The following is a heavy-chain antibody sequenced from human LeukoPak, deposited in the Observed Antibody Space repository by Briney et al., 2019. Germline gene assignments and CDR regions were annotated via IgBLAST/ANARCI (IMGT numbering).Heavy chain of an antibody. CDR3: ASSHYSSTWYVYDY. Sequence: ASVKVSCKASGYIFTNYDINWMRQAPGQGLEWMGWVNPNSGITGYAQKFQGRVTMTRNTSISTAYMELSGLRSDDTAVYYCASSHYSSTWYVYDYWGQGTLVTVSS. V-gene: IGHV1-8*01. D-gene: IGHD2-2*01. CDR1: GYIFTNYD. CDR2: VNPNSGIT. J-gene: IGHJ4*02.